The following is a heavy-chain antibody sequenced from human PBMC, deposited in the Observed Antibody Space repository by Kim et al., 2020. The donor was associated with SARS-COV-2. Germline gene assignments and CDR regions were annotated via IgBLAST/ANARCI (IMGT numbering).Heavy chain of an antibody. J-gene: IGHJ4*02. D-gene: IGHD3-22*01. Sequence: GGSLRLSCAASGFTVSSNYMSWVRQAPGKGLEWVSVIYSGGSTYYADSVKGRFTISRHNSKNTLYLQMNSLRAEDTAVYYCARAGGRWYYDSSGPFDYWGQGTLVTVSS. CDR2: IYSGGST. CDR1: GFTVSSNY. CDR3: ARAGGRWYYDSSGPFDY. V-gene: IGHV3-53*04.